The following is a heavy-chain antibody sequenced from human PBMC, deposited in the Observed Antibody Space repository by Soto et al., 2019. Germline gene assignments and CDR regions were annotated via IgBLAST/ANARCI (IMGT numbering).Heavy chain of an antibody. CDR1: GFAVSRYS. J-gene: IGHJ4*02. CDR3: ARERLYSGTYYVPDY. Sequence: GGSLRLSCAASGFAVSRYSMNWVRQAPGTGLEWVASISSSSSYIYYADSVKGRFTISGDNAKNLLYLQMNSLRAEDTAVYYCARERLYSGTYYVPDYWGQGTLVTVSS. V-gene: IGHV3-21*06. CDR2: ISSSSSYI. D-gene: IGHD1-26*01.